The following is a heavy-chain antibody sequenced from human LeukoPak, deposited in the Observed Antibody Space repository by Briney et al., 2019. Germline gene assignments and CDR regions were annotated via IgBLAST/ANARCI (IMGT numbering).Heavy chain of an antibody. V-gene: IGHV4-38-2*01. CDR3: ASGYYYYYMDV. CDR2: IHHSGST. J-gene: IGHJ6*03. CDR1: GYSISSGYY. Sequence: SETLSLTCAVSGYSISSGYYWGWIRQPPGKGLEWIGSIHHSGSTYYNPSLKSRVTISLDTSKNQFSLKLSSVTAADTAVYYCASGYYYYYMDVWGKGTTVTVSS.